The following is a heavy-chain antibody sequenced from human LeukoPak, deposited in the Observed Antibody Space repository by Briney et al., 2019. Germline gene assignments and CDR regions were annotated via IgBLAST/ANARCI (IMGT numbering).Heavy chain of an antibody. CDR2: INPNSGGT. Sequence: ASVKVSCKASGYTFTGYYLHWVRQAPGQGLEWMAWINPNSGGTNYAQKFQGRVTMTRDTSISTAYMELSRLRSDDTAVYYCARGVTARGFYYYMDVWGKGTTVTISS. D-gene: IGHD2-21*02. J-gene: IGHJ6*03. CDR1: GYTFTGYY. V-gene: IGHV1-2*02. CDR3: ARGVTARGFYYYMDV.